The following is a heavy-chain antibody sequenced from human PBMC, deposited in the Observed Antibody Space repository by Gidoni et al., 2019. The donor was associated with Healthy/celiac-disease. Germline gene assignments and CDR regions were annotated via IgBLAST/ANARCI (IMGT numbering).Heavy chain of an antibody. Sequence: QVQLQESGPGLVKPSQTLSLTCTVSGGSISSGSYYWSWIRQPAGKGLEWIGRIYTSGSTNYNPSLKSRVTISVDTSKNQFSLKLSSVTAADTAVYYCARVPYSSGWSHFDYWGQGTLVTVSS. CDR3: ARVPYSSGWSHFDY. CDR2: IYTSGST. J-gene: IGHJ4*02. CDR1: GGSISSGSYY. V-gene: IGHV4-61*02. D-gene: IGHD6-19*01.